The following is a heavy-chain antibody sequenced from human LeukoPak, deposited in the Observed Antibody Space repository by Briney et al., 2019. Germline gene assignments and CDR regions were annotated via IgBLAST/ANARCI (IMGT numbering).Heavy chain of an antibody. CDR1: GFTFSSYS. Sequence: GGSLRLSCAASGFTFSSYSMNWVRQAPGKGLEWGSSIISTSSYIYYADSVKGRFTISRDNAKNSMYLQMNSLRAEDTAVYYCARASIAVAAGLQYWGQGTLVTVSS. J-gene: IGHJ4*02. CDR2: IISTSSYI. D-gene: IGHD6-19*01. V-gene: IGHV3-21*01. CDR3: ARASIAVAAGLQY.